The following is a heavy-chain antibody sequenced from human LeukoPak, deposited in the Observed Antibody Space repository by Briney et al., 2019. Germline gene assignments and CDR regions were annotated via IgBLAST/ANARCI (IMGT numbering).Heavy chain of an antibody. V-gene: IGHV3-11*04. Sequence: GGSLRLSCAASGFTFSDYYMSWIRQAPGKGLEWVSYISSSGSIIYYADSVKGRFTISRDNAKNSLYLQMNSLRAEDTAVYYCARVPNDYGDYDDAFDIWGQGTLVTVSS. CDR3: ARVPNDYGDYDDAFDI. CDR1: GFTFSDYY. CDR2: ISSSGSII. J-gene: IGHJ4*02. D-gene: IGHD4-17*01.